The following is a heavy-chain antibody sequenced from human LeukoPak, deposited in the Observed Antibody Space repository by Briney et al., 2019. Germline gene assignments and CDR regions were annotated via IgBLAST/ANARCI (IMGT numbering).Heavy chain of an antibody. V-gene: IGHV4-34*01. D-gene: IGHD6-19*01. Sequence: SETLSLTCTVSGGSISSYYWSWIRQPPGKGLEWIGEINHSGSTNYNPSLKSRVTISVDTSKNQFSLKLSSVTAADTAVYYCASIAVAGLYYYYYMDVWGKGTTVTVSS. CDR1: GGSISSYY. J-gene: IGHJ6*03. CDR2: INHSGST. CDR3: ASIAVAGLYYYYYMDV.